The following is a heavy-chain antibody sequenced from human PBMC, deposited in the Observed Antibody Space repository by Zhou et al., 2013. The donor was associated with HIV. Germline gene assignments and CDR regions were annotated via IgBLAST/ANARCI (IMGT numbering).Heavy chain of an antibody. CDR3: ARVLEGCPPSCYYYY. CDR2: IIPIFGTA. Sequence: QVQLVQSGAEVKKPGASVKVSCKASGGTFSSSAINWVRQAPGQGLEWMGGIIPIFGTANYAQNFLGRVTITTDESTSTAYMELGSLRSEDTAVYYCARVLEGCPPSCYYYYWGQGTLVTVSS. V-gene: IGHV1-69*05. J-gene: IGHJ4*02. D-gene: IGHD2-2*01. CDR1: GGTFSSSA.